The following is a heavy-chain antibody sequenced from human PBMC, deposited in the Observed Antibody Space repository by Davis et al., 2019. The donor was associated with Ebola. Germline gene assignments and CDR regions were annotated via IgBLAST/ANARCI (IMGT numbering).Heavy chain of an antibody. CDR3: ARARSGGNRGYNGRAFDI. Sequence: ASVKVSCKASGYTFTSYYMNWVRQAPGQGLEWMGVINPSGGSTSYAQKFQGRVTMTRDTSTSTVYMELSSLRSEDTAVYYCARARSGGNRGYNGRAFDIWGQGTMVTVSS. CDR1: GYTFTSYY. CDR2: INPSGGST. D-gene: IGHD3-22*01. J-gene: IGHJ3*02. V-gene: IGHV1-46*01.